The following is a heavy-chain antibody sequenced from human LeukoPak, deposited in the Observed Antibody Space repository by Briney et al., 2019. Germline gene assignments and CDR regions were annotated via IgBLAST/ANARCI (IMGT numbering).Heavy chain of an antibody. Sequence: TGGSLRLSCATSGFTFSSYWMHWVRQAPGKGLVWVSRINSDGSSTSYADSVKGRFTISRDNAKNTLYLQMNSLRAEDTAVYYCARDGRPYYYDSSGYYTGYNWFDPWGQGTLVTVSS. CDR1: GFTFSSYW. D-gene: IGHD3-22*01. J-gene: IGHJ5*02. CDR3: ARDGRPYYYDSSGYYTGYNWFDP. V-gene: IGHV3-74*01. CDR2: INSDGSST.